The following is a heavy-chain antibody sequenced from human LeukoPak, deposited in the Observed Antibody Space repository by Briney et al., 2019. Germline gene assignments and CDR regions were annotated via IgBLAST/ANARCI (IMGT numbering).Heavy chain of an antibody. CDR2: ISYNGGYI. V-gene: IGHV3-33*01. Sequence: TGRSLRLSCAASGFTFSSYGMHWVRQAPGKGLEWVAVISYNGGYIHYEDSVKGRFTISRDDSKNTLSLQMSGLRAEDTALYYCTTEVPNGDFRFDYWGQGTLVTVSS. CDR1: GFTFSSYG. D-gene: IGHD4-17*01. CDR3: TTEVPNGDFRFDY. J-gene: IGHJ4*02.